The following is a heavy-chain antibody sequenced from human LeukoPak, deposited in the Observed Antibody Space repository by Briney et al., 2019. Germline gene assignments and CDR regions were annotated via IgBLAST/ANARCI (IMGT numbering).Heavy chain of an antibody. J-gene: IGHJ6*03. CDR2: ISSSSSYI. CDR3: AAPERGYYYYMDV. Sequence: GXSLRLSCAASGFTFSSYSMNWVRQAPGKGLEWVSSISSSSSYIYYADSVKGRFTISRDNAKNSLYLQMNSLRAEDTAVYYCAAPERGYYYYMDVWGKGTTVTVSS. CDR1: GFTFSSYS. V-gene: IGHV3-21*01.